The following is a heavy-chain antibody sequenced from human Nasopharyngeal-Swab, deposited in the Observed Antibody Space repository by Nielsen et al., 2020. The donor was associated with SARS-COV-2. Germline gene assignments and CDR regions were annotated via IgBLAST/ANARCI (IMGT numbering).Heavy chain of an antibody. CDR2: TYYRSEWSS. V-gene: IGHV6-1*01. J-gene: IGHJ5*02. Sequence: SETLSLTCDISGATVSSTTTAWNWIRQPPSRGLEWLGRTYYRSEWSSDYAASVRSRITITADTSKNQFSLHLNSVTPEDTAVYYCTRGFGNHWGQGTPVTVSS. D-gene: IGHD3-10*01. CDR3: TRGFGNH. CDR1: GATVSSTTTA.